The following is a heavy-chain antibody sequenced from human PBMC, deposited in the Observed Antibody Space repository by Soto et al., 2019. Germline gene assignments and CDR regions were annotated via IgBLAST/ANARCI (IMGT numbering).Heavy chain of an antibody. CDR2: IYYSGST. CDR3: ARREVKIFVSWFDP. V-gene: IGHV4-59*08. D-gene: IGHD3-3*01. Sequence: PSETLSLTCTVSGGSISSYYWSWIRQPPGKGLEWIGYIYYSGSTNYNPSLKSRVTISVDTSKNQFSLKLSSVTAAETAVYYCARREVKIFVSWFDPWGQVNLVTVSS. CDR1: GGSISSYY. J-gene: IGHJ5*02.